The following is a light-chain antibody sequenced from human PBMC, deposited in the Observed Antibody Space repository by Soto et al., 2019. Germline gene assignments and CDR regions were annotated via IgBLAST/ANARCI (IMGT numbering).Light chain of an antibody. CDR2: RND. CDR1: SYNIGSNY. Sequence: QSVLTQPPSASGTPGQRVTISCSGSSYNIGSNYVYWYQQLAGTAPKLLLHRNDQRPSGVPDRFSDSKSGTSASLAISGLRSEDEADYYCAAWDDSLSGVVFGGGTKVTVL. V-gene: IGLV1-47*01. CDR3: AAWDDSLSGVV. J-gene: IGLJ2*01.